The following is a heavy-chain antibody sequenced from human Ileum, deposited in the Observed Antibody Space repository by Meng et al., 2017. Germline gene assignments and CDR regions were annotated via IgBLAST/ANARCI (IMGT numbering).Heavy chain of an antibody. CDR3: ARVRCASVSCYGDSYFDY. J-gene: IGHJ4*02. V-gene: IGHV4-4*02. Sequence: QVQLQESGPGLGKPSGTLPLTCAVSGGSISISNWWTWVRQPPGKGLEWIGEIYHTGGTNYNPSLKRRVTISVDKSKNQFSLEVTSVTAADTAVYYCARVRCASVSCYGDSYFDYWGQGSLVTVSS. D-gene: IGHD2-15*01. CDR1: GGSISISNW. CDR2: IYHTGGT.